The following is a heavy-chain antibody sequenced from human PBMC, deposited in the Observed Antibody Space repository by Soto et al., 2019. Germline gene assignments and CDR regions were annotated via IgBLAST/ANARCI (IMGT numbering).Heavy chain of an antibody. J-gene: IGHJ4*02. CDR2: INSNTGGT. CDR1: GYTFSGYY. Sequence: ASVKVSCKASGYTFSGYYTHWVRQAPGQGLEWMGWINSNTGGTNYAQKFQGKVTMTRDRSISTAYMEVNSLRSDDTAVYFCARGGYHLVYYFDYWGQGTLVTV. D-gene: IGHD2-2*01. V-gene: IGHV1-2*02. CDR3: ARGGYHLVYYFDY.